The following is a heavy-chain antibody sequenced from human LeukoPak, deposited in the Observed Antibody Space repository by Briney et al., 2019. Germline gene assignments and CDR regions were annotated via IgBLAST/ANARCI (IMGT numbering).Heavy chain of an antibody. CDR3: ARDRDYGDYVPLLY. V-gene: IGHV3-21*01. CDR1: GFTFSSYS. Sequence: GGSLRLSCAASGFTFSSYSMNWVRQAPGKGLEWVSSISSSSSYIYYADSVKGRFTISRDNAKNSLYLQMNSLRAEDTAVYYCARDRDYGDYVPLLYWGQGTLVTVSS. J-gene: IGHJ4*02. D-gene: IGHD4-17*01. CDR2: ISSSSSYI.